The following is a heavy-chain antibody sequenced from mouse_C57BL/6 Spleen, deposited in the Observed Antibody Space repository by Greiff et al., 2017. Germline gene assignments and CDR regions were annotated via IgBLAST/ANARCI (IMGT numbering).Heavy chain of an antibody. Sequence: VKLQESGAELARPGASVKMSCKASGYTFTSYTMHWVKQRPGQGLEWIGCINPSSGYTKYNQKFKDKATLTADKSSSTAYMQLSSLTSEDSAVYYCARQTTTVVAPYFDYWGQGTTLTVSS. V-gene: IGHV1-4*01. CDR1: GYTFTSYT. D-gene: IGHD1-1*01. J-gene: IGHJ2*01. CDR3: ARQTTTVVAPYFDY. CDR2: INPSSGYT.